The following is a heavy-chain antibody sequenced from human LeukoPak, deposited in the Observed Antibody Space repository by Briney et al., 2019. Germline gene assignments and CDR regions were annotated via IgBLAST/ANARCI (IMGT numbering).Heavy chain of an antibody. CDR1: GYSFTNYW. CDR3: ARHPSYTSGWPLDY. D-gene: IGHD6-19*01. CDR2: IYLGDSDT. J-gene: IGHJ4*02. V-gene: IGHV5-51*01. Sequence: PGESLKISCKGSGYSFTNYWIGWVRQMPGKGLEWMGIIYLGDSDTRYSPSFQGQVTISADKSISTAYLQWSSLKASDTAIYYCARHPSYTSGWPLDYWAREPWSPSPQ.